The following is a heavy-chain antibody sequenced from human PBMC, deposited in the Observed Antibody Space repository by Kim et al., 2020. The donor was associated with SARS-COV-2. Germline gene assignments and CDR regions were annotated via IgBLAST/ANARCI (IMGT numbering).Heavy chain of an antibody. CDR2: IYPGDSDT. Sequence: GESLKISCKGSGYSFTSYWIGWVRQMPGKGLEWMGIIYPGDSDTRYSPSFQGQVTISADKSISTAYLQWSSLKASDTAMYYCATALGYCSGGSCPSHYWGQGTLVTVSS. CDR3: ATALGYCSGGSCPSHY. J-gene: IGHJ4*02. V-gene: IGHV5-51*01. D-gene: IGHD2-15*01. CDR1: GYSFTSYW.